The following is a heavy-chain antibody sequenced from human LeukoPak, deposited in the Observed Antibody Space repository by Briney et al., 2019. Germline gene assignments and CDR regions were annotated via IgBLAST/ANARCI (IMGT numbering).Heavy chain of an antibody. D-gene: IGHD3-10*02. CDR3: AELAITMIGGV. J-gene: IGHJ6*04. CDR1: GFTFSNYW. V-gene: IGHV3-7*01. CDR2: TTQDGSEK. Sequence: GWSLRLSCGASGFTFSNYWMSWVRQAPGKGLEWVASTTQDGSEKYYVGSVKGRFTISRDNAKNSLYLQMNSLRAEDTAVYYCAELAITMIGGVWGKGTTVTISS.